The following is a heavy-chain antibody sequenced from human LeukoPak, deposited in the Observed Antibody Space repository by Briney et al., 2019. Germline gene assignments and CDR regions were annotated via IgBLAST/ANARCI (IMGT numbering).Heavy chain of an antibody. CDR2: ISGSGGST. CDR3: AKDVDIVVVTADY. V-gene: IGHV3-23*01. CDR1: GFTFSSYA. J-gene: IGHJ4*02. D-gene: IGHD2-21*02. Sequence: PGGSLRLSCAASGFTFSSYAMSWVRQAPGKGLEWVSAISGSGGSTYYADSVKGRFTISRDNSKITLYLQMNSLRAEDTAVYYCAKDVDIVVVTADYWGQGTPVTVSS.